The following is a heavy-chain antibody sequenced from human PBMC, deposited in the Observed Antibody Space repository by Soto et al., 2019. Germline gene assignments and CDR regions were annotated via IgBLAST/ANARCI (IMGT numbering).Heavy chain of an antibody. Sequence: PGGSLRLSCAASGFTFSSYGMHWVRQAPGKGLEWVAVISYDGSNKYYADSVKGRFTISRDNSKNTLYLQMNSLRAEDTAVYYCAKGLDYYGPSDYFDYWGQGTLVTVSS. CDR1: GFTFSSYG. CDR3: AKGLDYYGPSDYFDY. D-gene: IGHD3-10*01. V-gene: IGHV3-30*18. J-gene: IGHJ4*02. CDR2: ISYDGSNK.